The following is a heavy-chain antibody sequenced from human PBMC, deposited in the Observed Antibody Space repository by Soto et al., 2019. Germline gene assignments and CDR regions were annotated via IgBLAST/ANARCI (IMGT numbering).Heavy chain of an antibody. J-gene: IGHJ3*01. D-gene: IGHD6-25*01. CDR2: ISGFNGNT. Sequence: QVRLVQSGTVVTEPGASVKVSCKASGYTFSTYYISWVRQAPGQGLQWLGWISGFNGNTFSPQEVQDSVVMTMDTSTTTAYMELTSLIAADTAVYYCARDDAISGRARAFAGWGQGTLVIVAS. CDR3: ARDDAISGRARAFAG. V-gene: IGHV1-18*01. CDR1: GYTFSTYY.